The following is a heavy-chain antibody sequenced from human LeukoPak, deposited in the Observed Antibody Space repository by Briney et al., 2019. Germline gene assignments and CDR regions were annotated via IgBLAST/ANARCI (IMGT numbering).Heavy chain of an antibody. CDR2: ISSSSSYI. V-gene: IGHV3-21*01. CDR3: AKDHLAGYSYGGFYFDF. J-gene: IGHJ4*02. CDR1: GFTFSSYS. D-gene: IGHD5-18*01. Sequence: PGGSLRLSCAASGFTFSSYSMNWVRQAPGKGLEWVSSISSSSSYIYYADSVKGRFTISRDNSKNTLYLQMNSLRAEDTAVYYCAKDHLAGYSYGGFYFDFWGQGTLVTVSS.